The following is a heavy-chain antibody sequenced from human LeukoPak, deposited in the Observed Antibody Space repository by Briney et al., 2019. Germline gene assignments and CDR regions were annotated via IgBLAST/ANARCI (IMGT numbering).Heavy chain of an antibody. CDR2: IWYDGSNK. V-gene: IGHV3-33*01. D-gene: IGHD4-23*01. CDR3: TRETTVAPFDS. J-gene: IGHJ4*02. Sequence: SGGSLRLSCAASGFTFSSYGMHWVRQAPGKGQEWVAVIWYDGSNKYYADSVKGRFTISRDNSKNTLYLEMNSLRAEDTAVYYCTRETTVAPFDSWGQGTLVTVSS. CDR1: GFTFSSYG.